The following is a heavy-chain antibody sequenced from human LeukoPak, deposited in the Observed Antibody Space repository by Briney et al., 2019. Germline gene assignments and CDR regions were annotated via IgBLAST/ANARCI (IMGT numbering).Heavy chain of an antibody. V-gene: IGHV4-59*08. J-gene: IGHJ4*02. CDR2: IYSSGNT. D-gene: IGHD2-2*02. Sequence: SETLSLTCTVSGGSISTYYWTWIRQPPGKGLEWIGCIYSSGNTNYNPSLSSRVTISLDTSKNQFSLMLRSLTAADTAVYYCARRYTASPGERFDYWGQGILVTVSS. CDR3: ARRYTASPGERFDY. CDR1: GGSISTYY.